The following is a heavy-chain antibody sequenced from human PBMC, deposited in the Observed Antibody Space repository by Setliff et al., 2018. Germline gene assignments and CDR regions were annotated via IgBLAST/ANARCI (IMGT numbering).Heavy chain of an antibody. V-gene: IGHV3-9*03. CDR3: AKDRGASSSPFTSIFDI. Sequence: GGSLRLSCAASGFTFDHYAMHWVRQAPGKGLEWVSGISWNSAAIVYADSVKGRFTISRDNAKNSLYLQMNTLRAEDMAFYYCAKDRGASSSPFTSIFDIWGQGTMVT. J-gene: IGHJ3*02. D-gene: IGHD6-13*01. CDR2: ISWNSAAI. CDR1: GFTFDHYA.